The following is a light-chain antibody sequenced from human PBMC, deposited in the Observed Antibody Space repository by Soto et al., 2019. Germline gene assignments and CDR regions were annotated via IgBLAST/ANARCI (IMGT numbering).Light chain of an antibody. V-gene: IGKV3-20*01. CDR1: QSVRSSH. J-gene: IGKJ4*01. Sequence: VLTQSPGTLSLSPGERATLSCRASQSVRSSHLAWYQQQPGQAPRLLIYGASSRATGIPDRFSGSGSGTDFTLTISTLEPEDFAVYYCQQYSTSPLTFGGGTKVDIK. CDR3: QQYSTSPLT. CDR2: GAS.